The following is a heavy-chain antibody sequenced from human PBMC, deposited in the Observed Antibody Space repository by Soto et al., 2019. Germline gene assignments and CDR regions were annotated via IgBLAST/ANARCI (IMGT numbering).Heavy chain of an antibody. CDR3: AKTLVGGGALDI. CDR1: GYSFGNFW. CDR2: VYPDDSDI. V-gene: IGHV5-51*01. Sequence: EVQLVQSGAEVKTPGESLKISCKGSGYSFGNFWIAWVRQMPGKGLEWMGIVYPDDSDIRYSPSFQGQVTISADKSASPADPHLSSLRASATAKYYCAKTLVGGGALDIWGQGTVVTVSS. D-gene: IGHD2-15*01. J-gene: IGHJ3*02.